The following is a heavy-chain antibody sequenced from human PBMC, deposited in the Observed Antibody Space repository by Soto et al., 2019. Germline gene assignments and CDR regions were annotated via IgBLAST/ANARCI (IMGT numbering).Heavy chain of an antibody. CDR1: GGSISSSNW. CDR2: IYHSGST. J-gene: IGHJ4*02. D-gene: IGHD3-10*01. Sequence: QVQLQESGPGLVKPSGTLSLTCAVSGGSISSSNWWSWVRQPPGKGLEWIGEIYHSGSTNYNPSLKSRVTXXVXKFXNQFSLKLSSVTAADTAVYYCASTGLDGSGSYYGYWGQGTLVTVSS. CDR3: ASTGLDGSGSYYGY. V-gene: IGHV4-4*02.